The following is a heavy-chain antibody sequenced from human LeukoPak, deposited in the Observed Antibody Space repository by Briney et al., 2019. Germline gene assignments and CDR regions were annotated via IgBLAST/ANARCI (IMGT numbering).Heavy chain of an antibody. CDR2: ISYDGSNK. CDR1: GFTFSSYG. J-gene: IGHJ4*02. CDR3: AKVFDYGDSTSPDY. D-gene: IGHD4-17*01. V-gene: IGHV3-30*18. Sequence: QPGGSLRLSCAASGFTFSSYGMHWVRQAPGKGLEWVAVISYDGSNKYYADSVKGRFTISRDNSKNTLYLQMNSLRAEDTAVYYCAKVFDYGDSTSPDYWGQGTLVTVSS.